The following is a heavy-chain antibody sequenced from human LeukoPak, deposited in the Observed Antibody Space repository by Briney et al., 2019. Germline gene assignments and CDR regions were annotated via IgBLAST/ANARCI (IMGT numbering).Heavy chain of an antibody. V-gene: IGHV3-49*03. Sequence: GGSLRLSCTTSGFNFRAYWMSWFRQAPGKGLEWVGFIRSKAYGGTTEYAASVKGRFTISRDDSKSIAYLQMNSLKTEDTAVYYCTRDAEIGSGSDWGQGTLVTVSS. CDR3: TRDAEIGSGSD. CDR2: IRSKAYGGTT. J-gene: IGHJ4*02. CDR1: GFNFRAYW. D-gene: IGHD3-10*01.